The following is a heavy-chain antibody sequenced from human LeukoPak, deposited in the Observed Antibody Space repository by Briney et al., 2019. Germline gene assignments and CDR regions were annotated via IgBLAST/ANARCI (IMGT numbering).Heavy chain of an antibody. CDR2: IYTSGST. CDR3: ARGGRLRYSDYNWFDP. CDR1: GGSISSYY. D-gene: IGHD3-9*01. Sequence: SETLSLTCTVSGGSISSYYWSWIRQPAGKGLEWIGRIYTSGSTNYNPSLKSRVTMSVDTSKNQFSLKLSSVTAADTAVYYCARGGRLRYSDYNWFDPWGQGTLVTVSS. V-gene: IGHV4-4*07. J-gene: IGHJ5*02.